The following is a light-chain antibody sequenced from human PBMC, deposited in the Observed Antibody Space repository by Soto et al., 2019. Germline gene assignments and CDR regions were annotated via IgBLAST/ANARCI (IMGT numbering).Light chain of an antibody. CDR3: QQYNNWPPLT. V-gene: IGKV3D-15*01. Sequence: EIVMTQSTATLSVSAGERVTLSCRASQSVSSNLAWYQQKPGQAPRLLIYGASTRATGIPARFSGSGSGTDFTLTISSLQSEDFAVYYCQQYNNWPPLTFDGGTKVEIK. J-gene: IGKJ4*01. CDR1: QSVSSN. CDR2: GAS.